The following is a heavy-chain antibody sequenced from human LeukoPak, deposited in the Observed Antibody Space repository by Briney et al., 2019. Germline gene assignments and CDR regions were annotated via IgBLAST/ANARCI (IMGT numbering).Heavy chain of an antibody. Sequence: SETLSLTCTVSGGSIRSGSYYWSWIRQPAGKGLEWIGRIYTSGSTNYNPSLKSRVTIAVDTSKNQFSLKLSSVTAADTAVYYCARDWPLGYEYHMDVWGKGTTVTVSS. CDR2: IYTSGST. CDR3: ARDWPLGYEYHMDV. J-gene: IGHJ6*03. V-gene: IGHV4-61*02. CDR1: GGSIRSGSYY. D-gene: IGHD3-3*01.